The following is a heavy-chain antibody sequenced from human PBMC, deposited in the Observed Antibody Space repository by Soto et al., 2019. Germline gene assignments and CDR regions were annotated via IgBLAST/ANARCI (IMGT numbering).Heavy chain of an antibody. CDR3: ARDGMTTGDT. J-gene: IGHJ4*02. CDR2: VFSSVSA. CDR1: GFYVRSYS. Sequence: TSETLSLTSLFSGFYVRSYSWIWVRQPANKGLEWIGRVFSSVSATYNPSLKSRVSISMDTPENRISLKLDSVTAADAGVYFCARDGMTTGDTWGPGTLVTVSS. V-gene: IGHV4-4*07. D-gene: IGHD2-21*02.